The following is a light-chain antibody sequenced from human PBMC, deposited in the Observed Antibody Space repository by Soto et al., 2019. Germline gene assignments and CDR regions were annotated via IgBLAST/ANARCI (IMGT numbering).Light chain of an antibody. V-gene: IGKV3-20*01. CDR2: AAS. CDR1: QSSSSSY. J-gene: IGKJ1*01. CDR3: HQYDSWT. Sequence: ELLLTQSPGTLSLSPGERDTPSCRASQSSSSSYLAWYQQKPRHAPTLLTYAASSRATGIPNRLSGSGSGTYFSPTISRLEPEDFAVYYWHQYDSWTFGQGTKVDIK.